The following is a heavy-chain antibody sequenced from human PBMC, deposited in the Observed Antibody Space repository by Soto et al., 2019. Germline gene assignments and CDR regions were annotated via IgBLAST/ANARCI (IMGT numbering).Heavy chain of an antibody. CDR2: MSGDGRT. CDR3: VKWHTSNFDSLPFTGFDF. Sequence: VGSLRLSCVGSGFTFSDSVMAWVRQAPGKGLEWLSVMSGDGRTRYALSVTGRFTISRDNSKNTLYLQMRSLRAEDAAAYYCVKWHTSNFDSLPFTGFDFWGQGTQVTVSS. CDR1: GFTFSDSV. D-gene: IGHD3-22*01. V-gene: IGHV3-23*01. J-gene: IGHJ4*02.